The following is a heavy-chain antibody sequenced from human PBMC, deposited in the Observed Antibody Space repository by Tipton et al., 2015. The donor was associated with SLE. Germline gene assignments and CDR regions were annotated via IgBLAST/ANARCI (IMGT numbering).Heavy chain of an antibody. CDR3: VRVIVPASRGAFDI. J-gene: IGHJ3*02. CDR1: GSSISNSY. Sequence: TLSLTCTVSGSSISNSYWSWIRQSAGKGLEWIGRVHTSGSTSYNPSLKSRLTMSVDMSNNQLYLRLSSVTAADTALYYCVRVIVPASRGAFDIWGQGTMVTVSS. D-gene: IGHD2-2*01. V-gene: IGHV4-4*07. CDR2: VHTSGST.